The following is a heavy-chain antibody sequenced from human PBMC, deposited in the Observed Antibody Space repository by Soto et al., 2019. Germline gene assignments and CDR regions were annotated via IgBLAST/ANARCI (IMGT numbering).Heavy chain of an antibody. D-gene: IGHD6-13*01. Sequence: QITLKESGPTLVKPTQTLTLTCTFSGVSLSTSGVGVGWLRQPPGKALECLALIYWDDDKRYSPSLKSRLTITKATSKNQVVLTLTNMDPVDTATYYCAHRASTSRLQLAYDYWGQGTLVTVSS. CDR3: AHRASTSRLQLAYDY. V-gene: IGHV2-5*02. CDR1: GVSLSTSGVG. CDR2: IYWDDDK. J-gene: IGHJ4*02.